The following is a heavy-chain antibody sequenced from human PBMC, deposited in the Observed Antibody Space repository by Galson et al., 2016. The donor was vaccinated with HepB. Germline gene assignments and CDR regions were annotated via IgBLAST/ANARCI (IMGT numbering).Heavy chain of an antibody. CDR3: VKRIAVAYYGLDI. D-gene: IGHD6-19*01. CDR2: VSHDGTTE. V-gene: IGHV3-30*18. CDR1: GFTFSGYG. J-gene: IGHJ6*02. Sequence: SLRLSCAASGFTFSGYGMHWVRQAPGKGLEWVAAVSHDGTTEYYEDSVKGRFTISRDNSKNTLYLQMSSLRPEDTAVHYCVKRIAVAYYGLDIWGQGTTVTVSS.